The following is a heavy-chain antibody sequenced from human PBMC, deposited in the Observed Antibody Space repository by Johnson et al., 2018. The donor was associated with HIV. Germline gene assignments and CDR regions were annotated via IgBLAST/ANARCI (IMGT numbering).Heavy chain of an antibody. CDR2: ISYDGSDK. Sequence: QVQLVESGGGVVQPGRSLRLSCAASGFTFSSYAINWVRQAPGKGLEWVAVISYDGSDKYYADSVKGRFTISRDTSKNTLYLQMNRLRAEDTAVYYCARDPGSITVVRGDAFGIWGQGTVVTVSS. V-gene: IGHV3-30-3*01. J-gene: IGHJ3*02. D-gene: IGHD3-10*01. CDR3: ARDPGSITVVRGDAFGI. CDR1: GFTFSSYA.